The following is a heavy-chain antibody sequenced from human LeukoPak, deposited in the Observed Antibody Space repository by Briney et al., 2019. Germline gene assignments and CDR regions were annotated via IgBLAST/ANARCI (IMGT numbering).Heavy chain of an antibody. CDR3: ARDPGIMVRGSRRGYDGNYYYMDV. J-gene: IGHJ6*03. D-gene: IGHD3-10*01. CDR1: GDSISSGSYC. V-gene: IGHV4-61*09. Sequence: SQTLSLTCTVSGDSISSGSYCGSWIRSPAGKDLKWIGHMYTIGGTNYNPSLKSRVTISVDTSKNQFSLKLSSVTAADTAVYYCARDPGIMVRGSRRGYDGNYYYMDVWGKGTTVTISS. CDR2: MYTIGGT.